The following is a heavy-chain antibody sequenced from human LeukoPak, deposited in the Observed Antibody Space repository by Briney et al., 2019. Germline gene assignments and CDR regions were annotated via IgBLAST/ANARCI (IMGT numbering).Heavy chain of an antibody. V-gene: IGHV1-2*02. CDR2: INPNSSGT. J-gene: IGHJ6*02. CDR3: ARDQGYSSSMDV. CDR1: GYTFTSYD. Sequence: GASVKVSCKASGYTFTSYDINWVRQATGQGLEWMGWINPNSSGTNYAQKLQGRVTMTRDTSISTAYMELSRLRSDDTAVYYCARDQGYSSSMDVWGQGTTVTVSS. D-gene: IGHD6-13*01.